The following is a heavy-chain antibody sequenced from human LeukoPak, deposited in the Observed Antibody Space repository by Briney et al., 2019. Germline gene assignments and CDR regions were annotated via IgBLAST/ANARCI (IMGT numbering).Heavy chain of an antibody. V-gene: IGHV3-48*03. Sequence: GGSLRLPCAASGFTFSSYEMNWVRQAPGKGLEWVSYISSSGRTTYYADSVKGRFTISNDNAKKSLYLQMNSLRAEDTAVYYCARARRPKWERDGYTTKESAFDIWGQGTMVTVS. CDR2: ISSSGRTT. CDR1: GFTFSSYE. J-gene: IGHJ3*02. CDR3: ARARRPKWERDGYTTKESAFDI. D-gene: IGHD5-24*01.